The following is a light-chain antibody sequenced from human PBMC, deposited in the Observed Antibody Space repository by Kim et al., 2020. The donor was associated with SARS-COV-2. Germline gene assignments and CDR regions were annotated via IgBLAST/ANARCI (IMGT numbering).Light chain of an antibody. CDR2: EDN. CDR1: SGSIASYY. J-gene: IGLJ2*01. Sequence: NFMLTQPHSVSESPGKTVTISCTRSSGSIASYYVQWFQQRPGSAPTTVIYEDNQRHSGVPDRFSGSIDSSSNSASLTISGLKTEDEADYYCQSYDSSNHVVFGGGTQLTVL. V-gene: IGLV6-57*04. CDR3: QSYDSSNHVV.